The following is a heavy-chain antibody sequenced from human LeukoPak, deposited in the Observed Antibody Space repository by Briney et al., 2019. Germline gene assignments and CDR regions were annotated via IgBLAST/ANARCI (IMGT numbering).Heavy chain of an antibody. V-gene: IGHV4-59*11. CDR2: IYYSGST. CDR3: ARTGRKVGATIFAY. D-gene: IGHD1-26*01. Sequence: SETLSLTCTVSGGSISSHYWSWIRQPPGKGLEWIGYIYYSGSTNYNPSLKSRVTISVDTSKNQFSLKLSSVTAADTAVYYCARTGRKVGATIFAYWGQGTLVTVSS. J-gene: IGHJ4*02. CDR1: GGSISSHY.